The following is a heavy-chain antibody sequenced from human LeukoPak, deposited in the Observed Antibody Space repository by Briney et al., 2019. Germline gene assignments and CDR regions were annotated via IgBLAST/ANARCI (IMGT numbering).Heavy chain of an antibody. Sequence: ASGKVSCKASGYGFTGSYLHWVRQAPGQGLEWMGWINLNSGGTKYAQKFQDRVTMTSDTSTTTAFMTLIGLTSEDTAVYYCARDLVASSSGGADYWGQGTLVTVTS. CDR3: ARDLVASSSGGADY. D-gene: IGHD6-19*01. V-gene: IGHV1-2*02. J-gene: IGHJ4*02. CDR1: GYGFTGSY. CDR2: INLNSGGT.